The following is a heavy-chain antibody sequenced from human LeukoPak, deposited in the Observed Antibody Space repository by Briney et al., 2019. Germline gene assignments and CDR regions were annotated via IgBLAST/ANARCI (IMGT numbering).Heavy chain of an antibody. CDR3: ARGILGYSTVYLDY. V-gene: IGHV3-33*01. CDR1: GFSFSSYV. Sequence: GGSLRLSCAASGFSFSSYVMHWVRQAPGKGLEWVAVIWYDGSNKYYADSMRGRFTISRDNSENTLYLQMSSLRAVDTAVYYCARGILGYSTVYLDYWGQGALVTVSS. D-gene: IGHD1-26*01. J-gene: IGHJ4*02. CDR2: IWYDGSNK.